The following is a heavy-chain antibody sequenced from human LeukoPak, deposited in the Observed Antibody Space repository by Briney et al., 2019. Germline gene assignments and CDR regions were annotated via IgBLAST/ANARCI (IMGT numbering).Heavy chain of an antibody. D-gene: IGHD5-24*01. CDR1: GYTFTGYY. V-gene: IGHV1-2*02. CDR2: INPNSGGT. Sequence: ASVKVSCKASGYTFTGYYIHWVRQAPGQGLEWMGWINPNSGGTDYAQKFQGRVTMTRDTSISTAYMELSRLRSDDTAVYYCARGPLNGYNGWGQGTLVTVSS. J-gene: IGHJ4*02. CDR3: ARGPLNGYNG.